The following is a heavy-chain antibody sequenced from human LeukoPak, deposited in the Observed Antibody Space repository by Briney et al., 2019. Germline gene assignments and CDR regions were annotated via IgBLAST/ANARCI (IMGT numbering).Heavy chain of an antibody. J-gene: IGHJ4*02. Sequence: GGSLRLSCAVSGFTFSSRWMHWVRQAPGKGLGWVSVSKDDGSSTSYADSVKGRFTVSRDNAKNMLYLQMNSLRAEATAVYYCHPLAYTTNWGQGALVTVSS. CDR3: HPLAYTTN. D-gene: IGHD2-2*02. V-gene: IGHV3-74*01. CDR1: GFTFSSRW. CDR2: SKDDGSST.